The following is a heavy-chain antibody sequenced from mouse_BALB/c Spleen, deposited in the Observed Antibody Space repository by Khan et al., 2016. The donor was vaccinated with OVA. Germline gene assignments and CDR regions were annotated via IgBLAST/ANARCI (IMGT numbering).Heavy chain of an antibody. CDR1: GYTFTSYW. CDR3: ARDRIDY. Sequence: QVQLQQSGAELAKPGASVKMSCKASGYTFTSYWMHWIKQRPGQGLAWLGYINPTSGSTDYNQKFKDKATLTADKSSRTAYMQRSSLTSDDSAVYYCARDRIDYWGQGTALTVSS. J-gene: IGHJ2*01. CDR2: INPTSGST. V-gene: IGHV1-7*01.